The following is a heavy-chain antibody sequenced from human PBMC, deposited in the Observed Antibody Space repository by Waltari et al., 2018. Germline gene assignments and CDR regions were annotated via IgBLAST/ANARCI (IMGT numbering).Heavy chain of an antibody. J-gene: IGHJ4*02. CDR2: IFGDVRT. CDR3: ATVGEGTSGYYHY. D-gene: IGHD5-18*01. Sequence: EVQLIETGGGSIQPGGSLRLTCAASGITVRNSHMSWVRQAPGKGLEWVSDIFGDVRTSYAEAVRGRFTISTDTSKNTLYLQMSSLTVEDTATYYCATVGEGTSGYYHYWGQGTLVTVSS. V-gene: IGHV3-53*02. CDR1: GITVRNSH.